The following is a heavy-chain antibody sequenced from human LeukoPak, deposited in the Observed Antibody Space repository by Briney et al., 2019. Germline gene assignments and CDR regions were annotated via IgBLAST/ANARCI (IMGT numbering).Heavy chain of an antibody. CDR3: ARQRGLRWYHYYYYYMDV. CDR2: ITHSGST. J-gene: IGHJ6*03. CDR1: GASISSYY. D-gene: IGHD4-23*01. Sequence: KTSETLSLTCTVSGASISSYYWSWIRQPPGKGLGWIGEITHSGSTNYNPSLKSRVTISVDTSKNQFSLKLSSVTAADTAVYYCARQRGLRWYHYYYYYMDVWGKGTTVTISS. V-gene: IGHV4-34*01.